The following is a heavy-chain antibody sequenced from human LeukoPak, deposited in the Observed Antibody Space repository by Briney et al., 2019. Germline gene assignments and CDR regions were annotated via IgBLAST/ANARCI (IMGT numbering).Heavy chain of an antibody. V-gene: IGHV1-8*01. CDR3: ARYSGSYLYYYYYHYMDV. D-gene: IGHD1-26*01. J-gene: IGHJ6*03. Sequence: GASVKVSCKASGYTFTSYDINWVRQATGQGLEWMGWMNPNSGNTGYAQKFQGRVTMTRNTSISTAYMELSSLRSEDTAVYYCARYSGSYLYYYYYHYMDVWGKGTTVTISS. CDR1: GYTFTSYD. CDR2: MNPNSGNT.